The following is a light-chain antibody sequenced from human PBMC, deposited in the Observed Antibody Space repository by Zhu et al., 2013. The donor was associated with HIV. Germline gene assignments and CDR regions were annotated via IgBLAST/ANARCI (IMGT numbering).Light chain of an antibody. J-gene: IGKJ1*01. CDR2: WAS. Sequence: EIVLTQSPDSLAVSLGETATINCKSSQSVLYSSDNRNYLAWYQQRPGQPPKLLIFWASTRESGVPDRFSGSGSGTDFTLTISSLQAEDVAVYYCHQYYRTPQTFGQGTKVEVK. V-gene: IGKV4-1*01. CDR1: QSVLYSSDNRNY. CDR3: HQYYRTPQT.